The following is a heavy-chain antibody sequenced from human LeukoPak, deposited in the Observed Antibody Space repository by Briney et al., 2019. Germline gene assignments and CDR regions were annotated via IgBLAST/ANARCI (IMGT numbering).Heavy chain of an antibody. Sequence: GGSLRLSCAASGFTFSSYAMSWVRQAPGKGLEWVSAISGSGGSTYYADSVKGRFTISRDNSKNTLYLQMNSLRAEDTAVYYCAKGALVVVAATLHQFDYWGQGTLVTVSS. CDR1: GFTFSSYA. CDR2: ISGSGGST. V-gene: IGHV3-23*01. J-gene: IGHJ4*02. CDR3: AKGALVVVAATLHQFDY. D-gene: IGHD2-15*01.